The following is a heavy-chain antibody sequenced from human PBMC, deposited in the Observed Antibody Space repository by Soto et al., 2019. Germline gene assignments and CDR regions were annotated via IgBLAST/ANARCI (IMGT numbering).Heavy chain of an antibody. CDR1: GFSLSTSGMC. Sequence: SGPTLVNPTQTLTLTCTFSGFSLSTSGMCVSWIRQPPGKALEWLALIDWDDDKYYSTSLKTRLTIPKDTSKNQVVLTMTNMDPVDTATYYCARILSDSSGYYWYYFDYWGQGTLVTVSS. V-gene: IGHV2-70*01. CDR3: ARILSDSSGYYWYYFDY. D-gene: IGHD3-22*01. CDR2: IDWDDDK. J-gene: IGHJ4*02.